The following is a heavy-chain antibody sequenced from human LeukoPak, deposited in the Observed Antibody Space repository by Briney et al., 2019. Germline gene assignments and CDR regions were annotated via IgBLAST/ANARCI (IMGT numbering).Heavy chain of an antibody. D-gene: IGHD3-22*01. J-gene: IGHJ3*02. Sequence: PGGSLRLSCAASGFTVNNKYMTWVRQAPGKGLEWVSLIYNDGRTYYADSVKGRCTISRDNLKNVLYLQMNSLKVEDTALYYCARGLFLSGHLDAFDIWGQGTVVTVSS. V-gene: IGHV3-53*01. CDR3: ARGLFLSGHLDAFDI. CDR2: IYNDGRT. CDR1: GFTVNNKY.